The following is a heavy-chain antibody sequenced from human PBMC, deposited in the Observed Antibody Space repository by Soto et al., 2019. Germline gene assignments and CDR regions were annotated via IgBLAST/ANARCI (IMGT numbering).Heavy chain of an antibody. CDR3: ARPVDTAEYYFDY. Sequence: QVQLVQSAAEVKKPGSSVKVSCKASGGTFSSYAISWVRQAPGQGLEWMGGIIPFFGTATYAQKFQGRVTITADKSTSTAYLELSSLRSEDTAVYYCARPVDTAEYYFDYWGQGTLVTVSS. V-gene: IGHV1-69*06. D-gene: IGHD5-18*01. CDR1: GGTFSSYA. J-gene: IGHJ4*02. CDR2: IIPFFGTA.